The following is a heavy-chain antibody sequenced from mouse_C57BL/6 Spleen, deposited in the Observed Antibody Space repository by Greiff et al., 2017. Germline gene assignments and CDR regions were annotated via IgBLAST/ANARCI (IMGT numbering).Heavy chain of an antibody. J-gene: IGHJ3*01. CDR2: IYPGDGDT. Sequence: QVQLQPSGPELVKPGASVKISCKASGYAFRSSWMNWVKQRPGKGLEWIGRIYPGDGDTNYNGKFKGKATLTADKSSSTAYMQLSSLTSEDSAVYFCATDYYGSSYGFAYWGQGTLVTVSA. CDR1: GYAFRSSW. D-gene: IGHD1-1*01. V-gene: IGHV1-82*01. CDR3: ATDYYGSSYGFAY.